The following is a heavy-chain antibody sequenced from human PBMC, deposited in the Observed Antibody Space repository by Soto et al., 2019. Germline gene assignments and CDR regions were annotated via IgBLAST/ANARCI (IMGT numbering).Heavy chain of an antibody. Sequence: ASVKVSCKASGYTFTSYYMHWVRQAPGQGLEWMGIINPSGGSTSYAQKFQGRVTMTRDTSTSTVYMELSSLRSEDTAVYYCARDLEGSPLSQLGYCSGGSCYVGAPWGQGTLVTVSS. J-gene: IGHJ5*02. CDR2: INPSGGST. CDR3: ARDLEGSPLSQLGYCSGGSCYVGAP. D-gene: IGHD2-15*01. V-gene: IGHV1-46*01. CDR1: GYTFTSYY.